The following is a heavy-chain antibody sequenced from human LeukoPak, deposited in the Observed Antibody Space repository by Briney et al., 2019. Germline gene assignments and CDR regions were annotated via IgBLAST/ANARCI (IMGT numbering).Heavy chain of an antibody. D-gene: IGHD2-15*01. J-gene: IGHJ6*03. V-gene: IGHV1-2*02. Sequence: GASVKVSCKASGYTFAGYYMHWVRQAPGQGLEWMGWINPNSGGTNYAQKFQGRVTMTRDTSISTAYMELSRLRSDDTAVYYCARANIVVVVAATRHYYMDVWGKGTTVTVSS. CDR3: ARANIVVVVAATRHYYMDV. CDR1: GYTFAGYY. CDR2: INPNSGGT.